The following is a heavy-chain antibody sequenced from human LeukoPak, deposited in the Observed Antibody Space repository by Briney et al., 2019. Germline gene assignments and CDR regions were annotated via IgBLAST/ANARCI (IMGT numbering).Heavy chain of an antibody. D-gene: IGHD4-11*01. J-gene: IGHJ4*02. Sequence: PGGSLRLSCAASGFTFSSYGMNWIRQAPGKGLVWVSRINTDGSSTSYADSVKGRFTISRDNAKNTLYLQMNSLRAEDTAVYYCAILHSNYDYWGQGTLVTVSS. V-gene: IGHV3-74*01. CDR2: INTDGSST. CDR3: AILHSNYDY. CDR1: GFTFSSYG.